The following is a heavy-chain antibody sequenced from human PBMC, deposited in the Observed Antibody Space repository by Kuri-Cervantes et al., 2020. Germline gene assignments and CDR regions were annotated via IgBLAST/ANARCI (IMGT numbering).Heavy chain of an antibody. J-gene: IGHJ4*02. CDR3: ARLPDLGGSLGY. Sequence: GESLKISCAASGFSFDSYSMNWVRQAPGEGLEWVSSISSSSTYIFYADSVKGRFTISRDNAKNSLYLQMNSLRAEDTAVYYCARLPDLGGSLGYWGQGTLVTVSS. V-gene: IGHV3-21*01. CDR2: ISSSSTYI. CDR1: GFSFDSYS. D-gene: IGHD3-16*01.